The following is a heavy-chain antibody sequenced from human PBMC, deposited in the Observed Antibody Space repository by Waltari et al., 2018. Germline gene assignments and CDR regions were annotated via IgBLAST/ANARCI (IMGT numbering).Heavy chain of an antibody. CDR3: ASTLHLDGWLDGFDI. Sequence: EEQLVESGGGVIQIGGSLRLSCEGSGFSVSDNYMNWVRQGPGKGREWVSRIERAGNTYYADSVKGRFATSRGSSRDTVYFEMNSLRPDDTAVYYCASTLHLDGWLDGFDIWGQGTVVTVSS. D-gene: IGHD1-1*01. CDR2: IERAGNT. CDR1: GFSVSDNY. J-gene: IGHJ3*02. V-gene: IGHV3-53*01.